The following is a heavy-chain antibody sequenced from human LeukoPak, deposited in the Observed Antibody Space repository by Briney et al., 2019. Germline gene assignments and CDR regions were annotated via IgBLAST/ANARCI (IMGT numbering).Heavy chain of an antibody. CDR1: GFTFNRYR. J-gene: IGHJ3*02. D-gene: IGHD3-22*01. CDR3: ARMMTDFDGSGHDIQRGAFDI. CDR2: VSYDGRYQ. V-gene: IGHV3-30*04. Sequence: GRSLRLSCAASGFTFNRYRMHWVRQDPGKGLEWVAVVSYDGRYQFYADSVKGRFTVSRDNSKNTLFLQMNSLRAEDTAVYHCARMMTDFDGSGHDIQRGAFDIWGQGTMVTVS.